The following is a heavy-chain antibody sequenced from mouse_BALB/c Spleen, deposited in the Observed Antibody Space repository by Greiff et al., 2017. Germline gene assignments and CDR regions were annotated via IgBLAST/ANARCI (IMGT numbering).Heavy chain of an antibody. Sequence: EVNVVESGGGLVQPGGSLKLSCAASGFTFSSYGMSWVRQTPDKRLELVATINSNGGSTYYPDSVKGRFTISRDNAKNTLYLQMSSLKSEDTAMYYCARVIYYYGSSYVDAMDYWGQGTSVTVSS. J-gene: IGHJ4*01. V-gene: IGHV5-6-3*01. CDR2: INSNGGST. CDR1: GFTFSSYG. CDR3: ARVIYYYGSSYVDAMDY. D-gene: IGHD1-1*01.